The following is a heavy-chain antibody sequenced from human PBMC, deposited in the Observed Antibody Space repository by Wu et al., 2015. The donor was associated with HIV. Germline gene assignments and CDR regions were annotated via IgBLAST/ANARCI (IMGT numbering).Heavy chain of an antibody. CDR3: ARFLATVSPRDEYLQE. Sequence: QVQLVQSGAEVKKPGASVKVSCKASGYTFTSYYMHWVRQAPGQGLEWMGIINPSSGSTTYAQKFQGRVTMTRDTSTSTVYMELSSLRSEDTAVYYCARFLATVSPRDEYLQEWGPGTLVIVSS. CDR1: GYTFTSYY. D-gene: IGHD5/OR15-5a*01. CDR2: INPSSGST. V-gene: IGHV1-46*01. J-gene: IGHJ1*01.